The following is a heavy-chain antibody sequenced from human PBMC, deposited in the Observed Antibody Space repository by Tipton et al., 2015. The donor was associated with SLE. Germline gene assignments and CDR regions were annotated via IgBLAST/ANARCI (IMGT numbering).Heavy chain of an antibody. Sequence: GSLRLSCAASGFTFTNNWMTWVRQAPGKGLEWVAHIKPDGSEEFYVDSERGRFIISRDNAKSSLSLQMNSLNAEDTAVYYCAREYQGSFYVNGAFDMWGQGTVVTVSS. J-gene: IGHJ3*02. D-gene: IGHD3-10*01. CDR2: IKPDGSEE. CDR3: AREYQGSFYVNGAFDM. V-gene: IGHV3-7*01. CDR1: GFTFTNNW.